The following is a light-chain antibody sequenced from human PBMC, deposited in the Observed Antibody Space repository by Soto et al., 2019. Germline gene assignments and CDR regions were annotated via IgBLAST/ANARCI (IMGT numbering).Light chain of an antibody. CDR3: CSYAGSYTCHVV. V-gene: IGLV2-11*01. J-gene: IGLJ2*01. Sequence: QSALTQPRSVSGSPGQSVTISCTGTSSDVGGYNYVSWYQQHPGKAPKLMIYDVSKRPSGVPDRFSGSKSGNTASLTISGLQAEDEADYYCCSYAGSYTCHVVFGGGTKRTVL. CDR2: DVS. CDR1: SSDVGGYNY.